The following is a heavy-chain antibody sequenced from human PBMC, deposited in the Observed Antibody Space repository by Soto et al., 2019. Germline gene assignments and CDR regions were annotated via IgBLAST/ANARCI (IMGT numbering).Heavy chain of an antibody. V-gene: IGHV3-23*01. CDR3: AKKVNSGSGSQFFDY. J-gene: IGHJ4*02. Sequence: GGSLRLSCAASGFTFSSYSMSWVRQAPGKGLGWVSGFRSGGDDETTYYADAVRGRFTISRDNSKNTLFLQMNSLRAEDTAIYYCAKKVNSGSGSQFFDYWGQGTLVTVSS. CDR1: GFTFSSYS. CDR2: FRSGGDDETT. D-gene: IGHD3-10*01.